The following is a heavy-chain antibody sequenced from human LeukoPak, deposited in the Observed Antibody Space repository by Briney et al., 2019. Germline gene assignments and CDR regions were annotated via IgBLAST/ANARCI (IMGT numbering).Heavy chain of an antibody. CDR1: GFTFDDYA. D-gene: IGHD6-13*01. J-gene: IGHJ3*02. CDR3: AKDIAAAGNAFDI. Sequence: GGSLRLSCAASGFTFDDYAMHWVRQAPGKGLEWVSGISWNSGSIGYADSVKGRFTISRGNAKNSLYLQMNSLRAEDTALYYCAKDIAAAGNAFDIWGQGTMVTVSS. CDR2: ISWNSGSI. V-gene: IGHV3-9*01.